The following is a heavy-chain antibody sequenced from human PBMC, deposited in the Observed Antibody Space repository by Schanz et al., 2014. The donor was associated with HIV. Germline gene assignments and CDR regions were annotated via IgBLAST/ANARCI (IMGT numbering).Heavy chain of an antibody. CDR1: GFTISSYA. J-gene: IGHJ2*01. V-gene: IGHV3-30-3*01. Sequence: QVQLVESGGGVVQPGRSLRLSCAASGFTISSYAMHWVRQAPGKGLEWVAVISYDGGNKYYADSVKGRFTISRDNSKNTLYLQMNSLRAEDTAVYYCARVNDKGWAYCSSTTCLFWYFDLWGRGTLVTVSS. D-gene: IGHD2-2*01. CDR3: ARVNDKGWAYCSSTTCLFWYFDL. CDR2: ISYDGGNK.